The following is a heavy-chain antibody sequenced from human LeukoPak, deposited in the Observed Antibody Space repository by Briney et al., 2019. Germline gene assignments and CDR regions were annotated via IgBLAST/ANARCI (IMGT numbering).Heavy chain of an antibody. CDR2: ISGSGGST. CDR3: ARAAYYDFWSGSHYFDY. Sequence: GGSLRLSCAASGFTFSSYAMSWVRQAPGKGLEWVSAISGSGGSTYYADSVKGRFTISRDNSKNTLYLQMNSLRAEDTAVYYCARAAYYDFWSGSHYFDYWGQGTLVTVSS. CDR1: GFTFSSYA. J-gene: IGHJ4*02. V-gene: IGHV3-23*01. D-gene: IGHD3-3*01.